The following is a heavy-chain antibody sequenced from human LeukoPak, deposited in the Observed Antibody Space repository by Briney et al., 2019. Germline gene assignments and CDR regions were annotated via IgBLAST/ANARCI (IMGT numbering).Heavy chain of an antibody. D-gene: IGHD3-10*01. CDR3: ARAPPGVEYYFDY. CDR2: IYYSGST. Sequence: SETLSLTCTVSGGSISSYYWSWIRQPPGKGLEWIGYIYYSGSTNYNPSLKSRVTISVDTSKNQFSLKLSSVTAADTAVYYCARAPPGVEYYFDYWGQGTLVTVSS. CDR1: GGSISSYY. V-gene: IGHV4-59*01. J-gene: IGHJ4*02.